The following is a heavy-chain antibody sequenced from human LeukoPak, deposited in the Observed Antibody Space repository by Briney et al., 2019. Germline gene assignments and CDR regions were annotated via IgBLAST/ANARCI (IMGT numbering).Heavy chain of an antibody. CDR3: AAAGPPYYYDSSGYYYYYGMDV. V-gene: IGHV1-58*02. Sequence: SVKVSCKASGFTFTSSAMQWVRQARGQRLEWIGWIVVGSGNTNYAQKFQERVTITRDMSTSTAYMELSSLRSDDTAVYYCAAAGPPYYYDSSGYYYYYGMDVWGQGTTVTVSS. CDR2: IVVGSGNT. CDR1: GFTFTSSA. D-gene: IGHD3-22*01. J-gene: IGHJ6*02.